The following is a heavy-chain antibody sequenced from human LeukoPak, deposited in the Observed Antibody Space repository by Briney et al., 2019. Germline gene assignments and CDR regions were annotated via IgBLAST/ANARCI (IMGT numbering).Heavy chain of an antibody. Sequence: GGSLRLSCTASGFTFRTYIMAWVRQVPGKGLEWFSAISGDSRTTYYAVPVKGRFTISRDNFRDTLSLQMDTLRADDSAVYYCAKDASPYANYGVRWFDSWGQGTLVTVSS. V-gene: IGHV3-23*01. CDR2: ISGDSRTT. D-gene: IGHD4/OR15-4a*01. J-gene: IGHJ5*01. CDR3: AKDASPYANYGVRWFDS. CDR1: GFTFRTYI.